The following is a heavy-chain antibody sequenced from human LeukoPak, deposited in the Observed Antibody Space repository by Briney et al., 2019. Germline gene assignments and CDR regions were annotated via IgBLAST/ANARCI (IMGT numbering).Heavy chain of an antibody. D-gene: IGHD6-13*01. CDR3: ALHPGVAAAGTDAFDI. CDR2: IYTSGST. CDR1: GGSISSYY. Sequence: PSETLSLTCTVSGGSISSYYWSWIRQPAGKGLEWIGRIYTSGSTNYNPSLKSRVTISVDTSKNQFSLKLSSVTAADTAVYYCALHPGVAAAGTDAFDIWGQGTMVTVSS. V-gene: IGHV4-4*07. J-gene: IGHJ3*02.